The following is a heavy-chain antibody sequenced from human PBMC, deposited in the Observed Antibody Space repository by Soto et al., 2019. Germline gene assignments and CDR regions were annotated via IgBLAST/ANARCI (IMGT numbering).Heavy chain of an antibody. D-gene: IGHD3-10*01. Sequence: QVQLVQSGAEVKKPGSSVKVSCKASGDTFNFYTINWVRQAPGLGLEWMGRFNPILSFSNSALKFHGRVTLTADKSTITAYMVLSSLRSEDTAIYYCATSFGSGSRAFDYWGQGALVTVSS. V-gene: IGHV1-69*02. J-gene: IGHJ4*02. CDR3: ATSFGSGSRAFDY. CDR1: GDTFNFYT. CDR2: FNPILSFS.